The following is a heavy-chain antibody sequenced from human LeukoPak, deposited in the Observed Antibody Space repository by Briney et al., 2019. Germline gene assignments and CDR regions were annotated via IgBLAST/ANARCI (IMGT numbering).Heavy chain of an antibody. D-gene: IGHD3-22*01. Sequence: ASVKVSCKASGGTFSSYAISWVRQAPGQGLEWMGGIILIFGTANYAQKFQGRVTITADESTSTAYMELSSLRSEDTAVYYCARSYYDSSGYYSYYFDYWGQGTLVTVSS. CDR2: IILIFGTA. CDR1: GGTFSSYA. V-gene: IGHV1-69*13. J-gene: IGHJ4*02. CDR3: ARSYYDSSGYYSYYFDY.